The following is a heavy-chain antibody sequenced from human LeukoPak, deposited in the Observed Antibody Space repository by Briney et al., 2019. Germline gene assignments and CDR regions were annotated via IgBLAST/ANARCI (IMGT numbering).Heavy chain of an antibody. D-gene: IGHD6-13*01. V-gene: IGHV4-34*01. Sequence: SETLSLTGAVYGGSFSGYYWSWIRQPPGKGLEWSGEINHSGSTNYNPSLKSRVTISVDTSKNQFSLKLSSVTAADTAVYYCARVFSSSWYSRFDPWGQGTLVTVSS. J-gene: IGHJ5*02. CDR2: INHSGST. CDR3: ARVFSSSWYSRFDP. CDR1: GGSFSGYY.